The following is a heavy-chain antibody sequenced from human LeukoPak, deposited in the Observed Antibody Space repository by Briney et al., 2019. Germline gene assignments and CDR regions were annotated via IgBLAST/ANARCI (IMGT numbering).Heavy chain of an antibody. D-gene: IGHD3-22*01. V-gene: IGHV1-18*01. CDR3: ARANYYDPIFADY. CDR1: GYTFTSYG. J-gene: IGHJ4*02. Sequence: GASVKVSCKASGYTFTSYGISWVRQAPGQGLEWMGWISAYNGNTNYAQKLQGRVTMTRNTSISTAYMELSSLRSEDTAVYYCARANYYDPIFADYWGQGTLVTVSS. CDR2: ISAYNGNT.